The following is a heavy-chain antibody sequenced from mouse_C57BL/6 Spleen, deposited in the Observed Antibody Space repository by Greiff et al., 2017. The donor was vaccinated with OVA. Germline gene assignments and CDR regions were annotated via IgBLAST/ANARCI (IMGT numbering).Heavy chain of an antibody. CDR3: ASLDQYYNAMGY. CDR1: GFTFSDYY. CDR2: ISNGGGST. V-gene: IGHV5-12*01. Sequence: EVQVVESGGGLVQPGGSLKFSCAASGFTFSDYYMYWVRQTPEKRLEWVAYISNGGGSTYYPETVKGRFTISRDNAKNSLYLQMMRLKSEDTAMYYSASLDQYYNAMGYWGQGASVTVSS. J-gene: IGHJ4*01.